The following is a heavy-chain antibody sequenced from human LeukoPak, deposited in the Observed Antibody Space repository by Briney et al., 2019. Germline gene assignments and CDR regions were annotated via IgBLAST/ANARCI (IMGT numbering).Heavy chain of an antibody. D-gene: IGHD2-21*01. CDR3: ARDIYGGHDY. V-gene: IGHV3-7*04. J-gene: IGHJ4*02. CDR1: GVSISSSNW. CDR2: INQDGSEK. Sequence: ETLSLTCAVSGVSISSSNWWSWVRQAPGKGLEWVANINQDGSEKSYVDSVEGRFTISRDNAKKSLYLHVNSLRAEDTAVYYCARDIYGGHDYWGQGTLLTVSS.